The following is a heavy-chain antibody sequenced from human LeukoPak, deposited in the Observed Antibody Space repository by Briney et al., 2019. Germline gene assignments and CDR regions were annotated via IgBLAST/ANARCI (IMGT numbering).Heavy chain of an antibody. V-gene: IGHV4-30-2*01. D-gene: IGHD3-22*01. CDR2: SYHSDTT. J-gene: IGHJ4*02. CDR3: ARGLLKYYDRSGYYPYYFDY. CDR1: GGSISSGDYS. Sequence: SETLSLTCAVSGGSISSGDYSWSWIRQPPGKGLEHIGYSYHSDTTYYNPSLKSRVTISVDESKNQFTLKLTSVTAADTAVYYCARGLLKYYDRSGYYPYYFDYWGQGPWSPSPQ.